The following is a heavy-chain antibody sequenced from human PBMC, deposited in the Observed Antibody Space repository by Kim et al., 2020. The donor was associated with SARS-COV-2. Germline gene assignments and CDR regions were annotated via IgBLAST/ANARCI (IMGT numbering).Heavy chain of an antibody. Sequence: SETLSLTCTVSGGSISSGGYYWSWIRQHPGKGLEWIGYIYYSGSTYYNPSLKSRVTISVDTSKNQFSLKLSSVTAADTAVYYCARIIRAAYYGSGSEDDWGQGTLVTVSS. J-gene: IGHJ4*02. CDR1: GGSISSGGYY. CDR3: ARIIRAAYYGSGSEDD. V-gene: IGHV4-31*03. D-gene: IGHD3-10*01. CDR2: IYYSGST.